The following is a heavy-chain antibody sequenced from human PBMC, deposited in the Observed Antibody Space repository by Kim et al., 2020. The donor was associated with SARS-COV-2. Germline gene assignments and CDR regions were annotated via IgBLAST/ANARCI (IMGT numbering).Heavy chain of an antibody. Sequence: TASVKGRFTISRDDSKSIAYLQMNSLKTEDTAVYYCTRHSSSWYKDAFDIWGQGTMVTVSS. V-gene: IGHV3-49*01. D-gene: IGHD6-13*01. CDR3: TRHSSSWYKDAFDI. J-gene: IGHJ3*02.